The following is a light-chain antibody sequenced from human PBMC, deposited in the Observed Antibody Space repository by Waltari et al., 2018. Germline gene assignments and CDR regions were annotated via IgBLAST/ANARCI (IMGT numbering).Light chain of an antibody. CDR1: QSVNYF. CDR2: DAS. V-gene: IGKV3-11*01. J-gene: IGKJ4*01. CDR3: QQRTNWPLT. Sequence: EIVLPQSPATPSFSPGERATPSCRAIQSVNYFLAWFQQKPGQPPRLLTHDASNRATGIPARFSGSGSGTDFTLTISSLEPEDFAVYYCQQRTNWPLTFGGGTKVEIK.